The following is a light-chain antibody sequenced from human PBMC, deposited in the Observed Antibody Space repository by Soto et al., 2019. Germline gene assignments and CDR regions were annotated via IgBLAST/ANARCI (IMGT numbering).Light chain of an antibody. V-gene: IGKV1-39*01. J-gene: IGKJ1*01. CDR2: TVS. CDR3: QQSYTSPPT. CDR1: QSVSNY. Sequence: IHMSQSLSSRAASLGDIVTITCRASQSVSNYLNWYQQKPGKPPRLLIYTVSSLQNGVSSRFSGSGSGTDFTLTINSLQPQDFATYLCQQSYTSPPTFGQGTKVDIK.